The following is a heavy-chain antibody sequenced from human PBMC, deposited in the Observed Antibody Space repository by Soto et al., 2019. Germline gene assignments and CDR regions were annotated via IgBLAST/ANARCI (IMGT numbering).Heavy chain of an antibody. CDR2: ISLYSDGT. D-gene: IGHD2-2*01. CDR3: ARVVPGAEAWFGP. Sequence: TSVEVSCKACGYTFANYGITWVRQAPGQPLEWLGWISLYSDGTNYAQKFQGRVSMTTDTSTTTAYMELRSLRSDDTAVYYCARVVPGAEAWFGPWGQGTLVTVSS. J-gene: IGHJ5*02. CDR1: GYTFANYG. V-gene: IGHV1-18*01.